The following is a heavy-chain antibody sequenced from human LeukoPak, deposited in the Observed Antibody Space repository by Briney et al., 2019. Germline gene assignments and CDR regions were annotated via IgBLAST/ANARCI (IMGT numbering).Heavy chain of an antibody. CDR1: GYTFTNHG. CDR3: ARTPKRFGELYQSADY. Sequence: GASVKVSCKASGYTFTNHGITWVRRAPGQGLEWMGWISAYNGNADYAQSFQGRVTMTTDTSTSTAYMELRSLRSDDTGVYYCARTPKRFGELYQSADYWGQGTLVTVSS. J-gene: IGHJ4*02. D-gene: IGHD3-10*01. CDR2: ISAYNGNA. V-gene: IGHV1-18*01.